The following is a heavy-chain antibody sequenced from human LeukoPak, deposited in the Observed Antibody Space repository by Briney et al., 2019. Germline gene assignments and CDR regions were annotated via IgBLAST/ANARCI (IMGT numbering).Heavy chain of an antibody. J-gene: IGHJ4*02. CDR3: ARQPIGEDYFDY. Sequence: SQTLSLTCTVSGGSISSGGYYWRWIRQHPGTGLEWIGSIYYSGSTYYNPSLKSRVTISVDTSKNQFSLKLSSVTAADTAVYYCARQPIGEDYFDYWGQGTLVTVSS. D-gene: IGHD3-22*01. CDR1: GGSISSGGYY. CDR2: IYYSGST. V-gene: IGHV4-30-2*03.